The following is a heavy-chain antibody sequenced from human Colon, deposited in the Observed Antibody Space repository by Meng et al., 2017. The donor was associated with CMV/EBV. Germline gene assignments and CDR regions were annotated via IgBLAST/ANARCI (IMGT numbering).Heavy chain of an antibody. CDR3: VKDRYSGRDNWFGP. J-gene: IGHJ5*02. D-gene: IGHD3-10*01. CDR1: GFTFDDYA. V-gene: IGHV3-9*01. Sequence: SLKISCVASGFTFDDYAMHWVRQTPEKGLEWVAGISWHSNNIAYADSVEGRFTISRDNAKNSLYLQMNSLRPEDTALYYCVKDRYSGRDNWFGPWGQGTLVTVSS. CDR2: ISWHSNNI.